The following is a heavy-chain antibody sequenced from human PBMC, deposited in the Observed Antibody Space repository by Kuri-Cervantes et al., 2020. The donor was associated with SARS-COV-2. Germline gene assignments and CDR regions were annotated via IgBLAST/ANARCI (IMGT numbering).Heavy chain of an antibody. Sequence: LSLTCAASGFTFSGSAMHWVRQASGKGLEWVGRIRSKANSYATAYAASVKGRFTISRDDSKNTAYLQMNSLKTEDTAVYYCSRSTVTSPLYGMDVWGQGATVTVSS. CDR2: IRSKANSYAT. J-gene: IGHJ6*02. D-gene: IGHD4-17*01. V-gene: IGHV3-73*01. CDR3: SRSTVTSPLYGMDV. CDR1: GFTFSGSA.